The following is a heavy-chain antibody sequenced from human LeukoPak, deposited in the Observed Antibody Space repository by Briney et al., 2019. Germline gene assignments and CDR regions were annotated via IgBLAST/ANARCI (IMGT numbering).Heavy chain of an antibody. CDR2: ISGSGGST. V-gene: IGHV3-23*01. Sequence: GGSLRLSCAASGFTFSTYAMSWVRQAPGKGLEWVSTISGSGGSTFYADSVRGQFTIPRDNSKNTVYLQMNSLRVEDTAVLYCAKMRGQLQLQYYMDVWGPGTTVAVSS. CDR1: GFTFSTYA. CDR3: AKMRGQLQLQYYMDV. J-gene: IGHJ6*03. D-gene: IGHD6-6*01.